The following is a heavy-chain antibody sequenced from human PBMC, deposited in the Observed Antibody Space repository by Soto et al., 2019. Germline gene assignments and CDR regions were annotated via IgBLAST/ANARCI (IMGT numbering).Heavy chain of an antibody. CDR1: GFTFDDYA. V-gene: IGHV3-9*01. CDR3: AKDRGDTQQYYFDY. CDR2: ISWNSGSI. J-gene: IGHJ4*02. Sequence: GGSLRLSCAASGFTFDDYAMHWVRQAPGKGLEWVSGISWNSGSIGYADSVKGRFTISRDNAKNSLYLQMNSLRAEDTALYYCAKDRGDTQQYYFDYWGQGTLVTVSS. D-gene: IGHD2-21*02.